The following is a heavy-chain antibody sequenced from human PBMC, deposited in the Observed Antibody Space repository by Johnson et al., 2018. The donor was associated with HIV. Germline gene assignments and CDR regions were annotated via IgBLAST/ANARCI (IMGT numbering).Heavy chain of an antibody. V-gene: IGHV3-30-3*01. D-gene: IGHD3-10*01. J-gene: IGHJ3*02. CDR1: GFSLSDYA. CDR2: MSYDGSKE. Sequence: QMMLVESGGGVVQPGRSLRLSCAASGFSLSDYAIHWVRQAPVKGLEWVGVMSYDGSKEYYADSVKGRLTISRDNSKNTVYLQMNTLRPEDTAVYYCARDRFGAGRPNAFDMWGQGTMVTVSS. CDR3: ARDRFGAGRPNAFDM.